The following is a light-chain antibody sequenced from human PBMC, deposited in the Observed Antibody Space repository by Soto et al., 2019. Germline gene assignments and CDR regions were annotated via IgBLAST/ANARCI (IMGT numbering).Light chain of an antibody. CDR1: QSVSSSY. CDR2: GAS. Sequence: EIVLTQSPGTLSLSPGERATLSCRASQSVSSSYLAWYQQKPGQAPRLLIYGASSSATVIPDRFSGSGSGTDFTLTISRLEPEDFAVYYCQQYGSSQITFGQGTRLEIK. J-gene: IGKJ5*01. CDR3: QQYGSSQIT. V-gene: IGKV3-20*01.